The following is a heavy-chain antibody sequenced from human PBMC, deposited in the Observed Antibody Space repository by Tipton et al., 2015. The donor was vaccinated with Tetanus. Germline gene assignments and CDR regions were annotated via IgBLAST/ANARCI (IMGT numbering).Heavy chain of an antibody. D-gene: IGHD3-3*01. CDR2: INGPGDSM. J-gene: IGHJ6*02. CDR1: GFTFNKYW. CDR3: SRDYFYYGMDV. Sequence: SLRLSCAAYGFTFNKYWMSWVRQAPGKGLEWVSSINGPGDSMYYADSVKGRFVISRDNDKASVVLQMNSLRPEDTAVYYCSRDYFYYGMDVWGQGTTVTV. V-gene: IGHV3-21*01.